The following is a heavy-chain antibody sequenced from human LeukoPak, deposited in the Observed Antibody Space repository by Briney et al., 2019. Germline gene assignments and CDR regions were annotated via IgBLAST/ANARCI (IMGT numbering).Heavy chain of an antibody. CDR3: AREDNYYGSGSTSNYFDY. CDR1: GGTFSSYA. CDR2: IIPIFGTA. J-gene: IGHJ4*02. V-gene: IGHV1-69*13. D-gene: IGHD3-10*01. Sequence: ASVKVSCKASGGTFSSYAISWVRQAPGQGLEWMGGIIPIFGTANYAQKFQGRVTITADESTSTAYMELSSLRSEDTAVYYCAREDNYYGSGSTSNYFDYWGQGTLVTVSS.